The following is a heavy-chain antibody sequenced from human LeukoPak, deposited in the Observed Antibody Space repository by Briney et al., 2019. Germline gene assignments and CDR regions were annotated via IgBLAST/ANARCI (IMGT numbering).Heavy chain of an antibody. Sequence: ASVKVSCKVSGYTLTELSMHWVRQAPGKGLEWMGGFDPEDGETIYAQKFQGRATMTEDTSTDTAYMELSSLRSEDTAVYYCASIVGATHDAFDIWGQGTMVTVSS. CDR2: FDPEDGET. CDR3: ASIVGATHDAFDI. J-gene: IGHJ3*02. CDR1: GYTLTELS. V-gene: IGHV1-24*01. D-gene: IGHD1-26*01.